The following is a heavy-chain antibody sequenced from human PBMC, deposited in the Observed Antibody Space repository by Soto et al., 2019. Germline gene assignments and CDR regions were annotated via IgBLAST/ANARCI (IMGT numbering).Heavy chain of an antibody. CDR1: GFTVSSNY. V-gene: IGHV3-53*01. CDR2: MYSGGAT. J-gene: IGHJ6*02. Sequence: GGSLRLSCAASGFTVSSNYMSWVRQAPGKGLEWVSVMYSGGATYYADSVKGRFTISRDNSKNTLFLEMSSLRPEDTAVYYCARDRTGYYGMDVWGQGTTVTVSS. CDR3: ARDRTGYYGMDV.